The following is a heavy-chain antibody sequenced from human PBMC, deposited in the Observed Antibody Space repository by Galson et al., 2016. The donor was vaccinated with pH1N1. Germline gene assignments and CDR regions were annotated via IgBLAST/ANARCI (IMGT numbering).Heavy chain of an antibody. V-gene: IGHV3-23*01. CDR1: EFTCTNYA. CDR2: ITGSGDST. Sequence: SLRLSCAASEFTCTNYAMTWVRQAPGKGLEWVSSITGSGDSTFYADSVKGRFTISRDNSKSTLYLQMNSLRVEDTAMYYCARGAITTPGLDYWGQGTLVTVSS. CDR3: ARGAITTPGLDY. J-gene: IGHJ4*02. D-gene: IGHD1/OR15-1a*01.